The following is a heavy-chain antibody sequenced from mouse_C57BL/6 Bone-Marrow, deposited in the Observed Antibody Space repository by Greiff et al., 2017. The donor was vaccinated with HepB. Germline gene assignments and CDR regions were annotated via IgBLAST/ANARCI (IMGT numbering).Heavy chain of an antibody. CDR1: GFTFSSYA. D-gene: IGHD2-2*01. CDR3: ARERGMVTGADWDDWVAY. V-gene: IGHV5-4*01. J-gene: IGHJ3*01. Sequence: EVHLVESGGGLVKPGGSLKLSCAASGFTFSSYAMSWVRQTPEKRLEWVATISDGGSYTYYPDNVKGRVTISRDNAKTNLYLQMNHLKSTDTAIYYCARERGMVTGADWDDWVAYGGQGTLVTVSA. CDR2: ISDGGSYT.